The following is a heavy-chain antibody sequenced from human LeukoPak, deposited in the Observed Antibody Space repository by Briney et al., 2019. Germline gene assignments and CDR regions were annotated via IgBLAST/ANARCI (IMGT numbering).Heavy chain of an antibody. CDR1: GFTFSSYW. CDR2: IKQDGSEK. CDR3: ARVDYDFWSGWNWFDP. Sequence: GGSLRLSCAASGFTFSSYWMSWVRQAPGKGLEWVANIKQDGSEKYYVDSVKGRFTISRDNAKNSLYLQMNSLRAEDTAVYHCARVDYDFWSGWNWFDPWGQGTLVTVSS. J-gene: IGHJ5*02. V-gene: IGHV3-7*01. D-gene: IGHD3-3*01.